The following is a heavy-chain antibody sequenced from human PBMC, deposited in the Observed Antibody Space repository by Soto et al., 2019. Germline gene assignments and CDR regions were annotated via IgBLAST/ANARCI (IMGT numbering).Heavy chain of an antibody. Sequence: HLVGSLRLSCAASGFTVSSNYMSWVRQAPGKGLEWVSVIYSGGSTYYSDSVKGRFSISRDNSKNTLYLQMNSLRAEDTAVYYCARSITFGGVPLWGQGTLVTVSS. CDR1: GFTVSSNY. CDR2: IYSGGST. CDR3: ARSITFGGVPL. D-gene: IGHD3-16*01. J-gene: IGHJ4*02. V-gene: IGHV3-66*01.